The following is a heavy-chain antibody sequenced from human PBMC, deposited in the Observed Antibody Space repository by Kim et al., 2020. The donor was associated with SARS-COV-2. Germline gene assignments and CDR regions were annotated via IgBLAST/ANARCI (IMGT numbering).Heavy chain of an antibody. CDR2: IIPKVGTA. J-gene: IGHJ2*01. D-gene: IGHD3-10*01. CDR1: GGTLSSYA. CDR3: ARRGDYYGSGSYSWYIEL. Sequence: SVKVSCKASGGTLSSYAISWVRQAPGQGLEWMGGIIPKVGTANYAQKFQGRVTITADESTSTAYMELSSLRSEDTAVYYCARRGDYYGSGSYSWYIELWGHGTLVTVSS. V-gene: IGHV1-69*13.